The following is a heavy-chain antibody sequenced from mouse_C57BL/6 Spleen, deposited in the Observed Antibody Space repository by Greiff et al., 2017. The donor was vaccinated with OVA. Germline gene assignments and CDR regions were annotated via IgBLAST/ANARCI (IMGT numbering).Heavy chain of an antibody. D-gene: IGHD3-2*01. CDR2: IDPSDSYT. CDR1: GYTFTSYW. J-gene: IGHJ4*01. Sequence: QVQLKQSGAELVMPGASVKLSCKASGYTFTSYWMHWVKQRPGQGLEWIGEIDPSDSYTNYNQKFKGKSTLTVDKSSSTAYMQLSSLTSEDSAVYYCAKEGRTARDYAMDYWGQGTSVTVSS. CDR3: AKEGRTARDYAMDY. V-gene: IGHV1-69*01.